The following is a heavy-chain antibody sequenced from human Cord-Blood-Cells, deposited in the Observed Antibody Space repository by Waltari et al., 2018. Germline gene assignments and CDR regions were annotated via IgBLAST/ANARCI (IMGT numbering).Heavy chain of an antibody. CDR1: GGSISSYY. CDR3: ASITNPYDAFDI. J-gene: IGHJ3*02. Sequence: QVQLQESGPGLVKPSVTLSLTYPVSGGSISSYYWSWIRQPPGKGLEWIGYIYYSGSTNYNPSLKSRVTISVDTSKNQFSLKLSSVTAADTAVYYCASITNPYDAFDIWGQGTMVTVSS. V-gene: IGHV4-59*01. CDR2: IYYSGST. D-gene: IGHD1-20*01.